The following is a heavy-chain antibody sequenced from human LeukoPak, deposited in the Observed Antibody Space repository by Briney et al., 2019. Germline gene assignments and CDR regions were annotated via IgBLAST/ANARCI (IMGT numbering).Heavy chain of an antibody. D-gene: IGHD2-8*01. CDR3: ARATGRNGHFDY. J-gene: IGHJ4*02. CDR1: GYTFTSYA. Sequence: GASVKVSCKASGYTFTSYAMHWVRQAPGQRLEWMGWINAGNGNTKYSQKFQGRVTITRDTSASTAYTELSSLRSEDTAVYYCARATGRNGHFDYWGQGTLVTVSS. V-gene: IGHV1-3*01. CDR2: INAGNGNT.